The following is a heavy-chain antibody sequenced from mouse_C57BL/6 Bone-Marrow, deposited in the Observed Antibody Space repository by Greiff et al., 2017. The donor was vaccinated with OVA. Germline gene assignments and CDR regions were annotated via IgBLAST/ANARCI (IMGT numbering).Heavy chain of an antibody. CDR3: ARLYDYDDGGRFAY. J-gene: IGHJ3*01. V-gene: IGHV1-55*01. CDR2: IFPGSGST. CDR1: GYTFTSYW. D-gene: IGHD2-4*01. Sequence: QVQLQQPGAELVKPGASVKMSCKASGYTFTSYWITWVKQRPGQGLEWIGDIFPGSGSTNYNEKFKSKATLTVDTSSSTAYMQLSSLTSEDSAVYYCARLYDYDDGGRFAYWGQGTLVTVSA.